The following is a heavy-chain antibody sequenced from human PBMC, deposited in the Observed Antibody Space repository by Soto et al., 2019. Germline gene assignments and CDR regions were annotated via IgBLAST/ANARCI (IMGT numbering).Heavy chain of an antibody. J-gene: IGHJ4*02. CDR3: ATTYFFGSGSGY. Sequence: QLQLQESGPGLVKPSETLSLTCTVSGDSISRSSYYWGWIRQPPGKGLEWIGSIYYRGRTYYNPSLQSRVTISVDTSKDQFSLKLSSGTAADTAVYYCATTYFFGSGSGYWGQGTLVPVSS. CDR1: GDSISRSSYY. CDR2: IYYRGRT. V-gene: IGHV4-39*01. D-gene: IGHD3-10*01.